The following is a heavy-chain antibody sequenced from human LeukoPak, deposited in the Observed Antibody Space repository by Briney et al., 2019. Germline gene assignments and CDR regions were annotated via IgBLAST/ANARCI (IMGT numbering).Heavy chain of an antibody. V-gene: IGHV4-39*01. CDR2: VRYSGST. CDR1: GFTFSTYS. Sequence: GSLRLSCAASGFTFSTYSMNWVRQAPGKGLEWIGSVRYSGSTDYNPSLKSRVTIFVDASRNQISLKLTSVTAADTAVFYCARLELSGGIEAANYLGQGTLVTVSS. CDR3: ARLELSGGIEAANY. J-gene: IGHJ4*02. D-gene: IGHD6-13*01.